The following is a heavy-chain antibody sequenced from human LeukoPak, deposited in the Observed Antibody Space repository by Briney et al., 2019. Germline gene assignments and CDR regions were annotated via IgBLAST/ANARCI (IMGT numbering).Heavy chain of an antibody. CDR3: AKDGALRYFDWEYFQH. CDR1: GFTFDDYA. J-gene: IGHJ1*01. D-gene: IGHD3-9*01. V-gene: IGHV3-9*01. CDR2: ISWNSGSI. Sequence: GGSLRLSCAASGFTFDDYAMHWVRQAPGKGLEWVSGISWNSGSIGYADSVKGRFTISRDNAKNSLYLQMNSLRAEDTALYYCAKDGALRYFDWEYFQHWGQGTLVTVSS.